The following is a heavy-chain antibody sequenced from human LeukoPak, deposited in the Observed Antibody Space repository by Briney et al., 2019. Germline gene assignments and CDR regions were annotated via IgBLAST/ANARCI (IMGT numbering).Heavy chain of an antibody. CDR2: IKQDGSEK. J-gene: IGHJ5*02. CDR1: GFTFSSYW. CDR3: ARGQFRRYSSSWYWFDP. Sequence: GGSLRLSCAASGFTFSSYWMSWVRQAPGKGLEWVANIKQDGSEKYYVDSVKGRFTIPRDNAKNSLYLQMNSLRAEDTAVYYCARGQFRRYSSSWYWFDPWGQGTLVTVSS. D-gene: IGHD6-13*01. V-gene: IGHV3-7*01.